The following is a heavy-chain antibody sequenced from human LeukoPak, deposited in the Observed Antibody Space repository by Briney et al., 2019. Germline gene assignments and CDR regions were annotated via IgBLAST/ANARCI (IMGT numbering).Heavy chain of an antibody. Sequence: PSETLSLTCAVYGGSFSGYYWSWLRQPPGKGLEWIGEINHSGSTNYNPSLKSRVTISVDTSKNQFSLRLSSVTAADTAVYYCARVLGVTGPDNWGQGTLVTVSS. V-gene: IGHV4-34*01. CDR2: INHSGST. CDR3: ARVLGVTGPDN. J-gene: IGHJ4*02. CDR1: GGSFSGYY. D-gene: IGHD1-26*01.